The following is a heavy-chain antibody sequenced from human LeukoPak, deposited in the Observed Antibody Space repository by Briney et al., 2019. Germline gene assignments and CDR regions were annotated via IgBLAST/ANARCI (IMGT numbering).Heavy chain of an antibody. Sequence: SETLSLTCAVYGGSFSYYYWSWIRQPPGKGLEWIGEINHSGITDYNPSLKSRVTISADTSKNQFSLKLTSVTAADTAVYYCANPARDFADSGAITWWGQGTLVTVSS. CDR3: ANPARDFADSGAITW. D-gene: IGHD4-17*01. CDR2: INHSGIT. V-gene: IGHV4-34*01. CDR1: GGSFSYYY. J-gene: IGHJ4*02.